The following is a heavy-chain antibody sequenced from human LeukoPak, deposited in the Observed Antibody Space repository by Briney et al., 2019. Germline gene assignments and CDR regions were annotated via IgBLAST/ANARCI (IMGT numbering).Heavy chain of an antibody. CDR2: IYYIVST. J-gene: IGHJ4*02. CDR3: ARLTYYYDSSGYYFDY. V-gene: IGHV4-39*01. CDR1: GGSISSSSYY. Sequence: PSETLSLTCTVSGGSISSSSYYWGWIRQPPGKGLEWIGSIYYIVSTYYNPSLKSRVTISVDTSKNHFSLKLSSVTAAHTAVYYCARLTYYYDSSGYYFDYWGQGTLVTVSS. D-gene: IGHD3-22*01.